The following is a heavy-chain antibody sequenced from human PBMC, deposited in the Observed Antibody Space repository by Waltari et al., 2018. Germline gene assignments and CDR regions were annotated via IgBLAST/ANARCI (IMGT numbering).Heavy chain of an antibody. CDR3: AKRAKVKGLCSGNCYSDY. CDR2: TSGTGDTT. D-gene: IGHD2-15*01. CDR1: GGSFSGYY. Sequence: VQLQQWGAGLLKPSETLSLTCAVYGGSFSGYYWSWIRQPPGKGLEWVSGTSGTGDTTDYADSVKGRFTISRDNSKNTLYLQMSSLRAEDTAIYYCAKRAKVKGLCSGNCYSDYWGQGTLVTVSS. J-gene: IGHJ4*02. V-gene: IGHV3-23*01.